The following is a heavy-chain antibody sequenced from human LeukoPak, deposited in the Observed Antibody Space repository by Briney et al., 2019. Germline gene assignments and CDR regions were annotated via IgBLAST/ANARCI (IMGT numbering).Heavy chain of an antibody. CDR2: ISGSGGST. J-gene: IGHJ6*03. D-gene: IGHD1-7*01. V-gene: IGHV3-23*01. Sequence: PGGSLRLSCAASGFTFSSYAMSWVRQAPGKGLEWVSAISGSGGSTYYADSVKGRFTISRDNSKNTLYLQMNSLRAEDTAVYYCAKDPKNWNYYTVDYMDVWGKGTTVTVSS. CDR1: GFTFSSYA. CDR3: AKDPKNWNYYTVDYMDV.